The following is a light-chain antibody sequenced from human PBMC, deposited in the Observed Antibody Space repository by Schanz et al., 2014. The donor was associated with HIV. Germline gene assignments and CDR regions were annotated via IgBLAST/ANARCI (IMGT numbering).Light chain of an antibody. CDR2: DVN. CDR1: SSDVGHYDY. Sequence: QSALTQPPSASGSRGQSVTISCTGTSSDVGHYDYVSWYQQHPGKAPKLMLYDVNKRPSGVSNRFSGSKSGNTASLTISGLQAEDEADYYCSSYTSTSTRVFGGGTKLTVL. CDR3: SSYTSTSTRV. V-gene: IGLV2-14*01. J-gene: IGLJ3*02.